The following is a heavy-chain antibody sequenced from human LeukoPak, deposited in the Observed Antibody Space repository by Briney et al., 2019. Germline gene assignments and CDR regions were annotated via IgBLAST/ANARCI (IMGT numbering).Heavy chain of an antibody. J-gene: IGHJ5*02. CDR2: IKYDGSDK. V-gene: IGHV3-7*04. CDR1: GFTFSSHW. Sequence: GGSLRLSCAASGFTFSSHWMTWVRQAPGKGLEWVAHIKYDGSDKYYVDSVKGRFTVSRDNAKNSLYLQMNSLRAEDTAVYYCARIVVEVTGRYWFDPWGQGTLVTVSS. D-gene: IGHD2-2*01. CDR3: ARIVVEVTGRYWFDP.